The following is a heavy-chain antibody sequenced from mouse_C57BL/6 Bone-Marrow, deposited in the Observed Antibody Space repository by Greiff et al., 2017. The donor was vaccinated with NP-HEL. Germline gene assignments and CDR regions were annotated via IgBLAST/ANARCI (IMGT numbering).Heavy chain of an antibody. D-gene: IGHD2-5*01. Sequence: EVQLQQSGPELVKPGASVKIPCKASGYTFTDYNMDWVKQSHGKSLEWIGDINPNNGGTIYNQKFKGKATLTVDKSSSTSYMELRSLTSEDTAVYYCARREAYYSNYGWFAYWGQGTLVTVSA. J-gene: IGHJ3*01. CDR3: ARREAYYSNYGWFAY. V-gene: IGHV1-18*01. CDR2: INPNNGGT. CDR1: GYTFTDYN.